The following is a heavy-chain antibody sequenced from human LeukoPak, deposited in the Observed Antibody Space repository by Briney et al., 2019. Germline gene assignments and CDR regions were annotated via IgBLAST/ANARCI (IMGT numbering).Heavy chain of an antibody. CDR1: GFTLSSYW. V-gene: IGHV3-74*01. Sequence: GGSLRLSCAASGFTLSSYWMHWVRQAPGKGLVWVSRINSDGSRTSYADSVKGRFTISRDNAKNTLYLQMNSLRAEDTAVYYCSREGGDYDDAFDIWGQGTMVTVSS. D-gene: IGHD4-17*01. J-gene: IGHJ3*02. CDR3: SREGGDYDDAFDI. CDR2: INSDGSRT.